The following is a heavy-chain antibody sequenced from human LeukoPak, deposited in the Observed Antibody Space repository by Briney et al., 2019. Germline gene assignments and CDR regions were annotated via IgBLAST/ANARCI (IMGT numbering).Heavy chain of an antibody. D-gene: IGHD6-6*01. V-gene: IGHV1-18*01. CDR1: GYTFTTYG. CDR2: ISAYNGNT. J-gene: IGHJ5*02. CDR3: ARDLIAVRPGWFDP. Sequence: GASVKVSGKASGYTFTTYGISWVRLAPGQGLEWMGWISAYNGNTNYAQQFQGRVTMTTDTSMSTAYMELRSLRSDDTAVYYCARDLIAVRPGWFDPWGQGSLVTVSS.